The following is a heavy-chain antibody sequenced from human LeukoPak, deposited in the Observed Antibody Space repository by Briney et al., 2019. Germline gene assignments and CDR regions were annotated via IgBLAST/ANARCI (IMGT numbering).Heavy chain of an antibody. Sequence: GESLKISCKGSGYSFTSYWIGWVRQMPGKGLEWMGIIYPGDSDTRYSPSFQGQVTISADKSISTAYLQWSSLKASDIAMYYCARGSIAARIWVYYFDYWGQGTLVTVSS. V-gene: IGHV5-51*01. CDR3: ARGSIAARIWVYYFDY. D-gene: IGHD6-6*01. J-gene: IGHJ4*02. CDR2: IYPGDSDT. CDR1: GYSFTSYW.